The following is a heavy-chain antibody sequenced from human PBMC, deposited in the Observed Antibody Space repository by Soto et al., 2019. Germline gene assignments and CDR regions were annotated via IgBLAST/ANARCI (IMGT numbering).Heavy chain of an antibody. CDR2: ISAYNGNT. V-gene: IGHV1-18*01. CDR3: ARVGSITIFGVVGPYLNWFDP. D-gene: IGHD3-3*01. CDR1: GYTFTSYG. J-gene: IGHJ5*02. Sequence: ASVKVSCKASGYTFTSYGISWVRQAPAQGLEWMGWISAYNGNTNYAQKLQGRVTMTTDTSTSTAYMELRSLRSDDTAVYYCARVGSITIFGVVGPYLNWFDPWGQGTLVTVSS.